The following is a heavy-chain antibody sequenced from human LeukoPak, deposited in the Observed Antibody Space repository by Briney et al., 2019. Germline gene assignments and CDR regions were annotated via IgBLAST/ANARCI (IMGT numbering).Heavy chain of an antibody. CDR1: GFTFSSYG. J-gene: IGHJ5*02. CDR2: IWYDGSNK. CDR3: ARRSEGISSSGWFDP. D-gene: IGHD6-6*01. Sequence: GGSLRLSCAASGFTFSSYGMHWVRQAPGKGLEWVAVIWYDGSNKYYADSVKGRFTISRDNSKNTLYLQMNSLRAEDTAVYYCARRSEGISSSGWFDPWGQGTLVTVSS. V-gene: IGHV3-33*01.